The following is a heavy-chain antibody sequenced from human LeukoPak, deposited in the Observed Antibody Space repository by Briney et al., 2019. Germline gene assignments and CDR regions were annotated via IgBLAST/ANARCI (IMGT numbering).Heavy chain of an antibody. J-gene: IGHJ3*02. CDR2: IFVSGST. Sequence: SETLSLTCTVSGASISSDYWNWLRQPPGKGLEWIVYIFVSGSTDYNPSLKSRVTMSLDTSKNQFSLRLSSVTAADTAVYYCARGEMDTIEDAFDIWGQGTMVTVSS. CDR3: ARGEMDTIEDAFDI. CDR1: GASISSDY. V-gene: IGHV4-59*01. D-gene: IGHD5-24*01.